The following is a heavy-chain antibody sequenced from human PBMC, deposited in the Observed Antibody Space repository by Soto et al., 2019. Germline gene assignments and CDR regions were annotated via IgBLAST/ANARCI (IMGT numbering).Heavy chain of an antibody. Sequence: GGSLRLSCAASGFTFSSYGMHWVRQAPGKGLEWVAVIWYDGSNKYYADSVKGRFTISRDNSKNTLYLQMNSLRAEDTAVYYCARERGTEVVPAATQIPPYYYYYMDVWGKGTTVTVSS. CDR1: GFTFSSYG. D-gene: IGHD2-2*01. CDR3: ARERGTEVVPAATQIPPYYYYYMDV. CDR2: IWYDGSNK. J-gene: IGHJ6*03. V-gene: IGHV3-33*08.